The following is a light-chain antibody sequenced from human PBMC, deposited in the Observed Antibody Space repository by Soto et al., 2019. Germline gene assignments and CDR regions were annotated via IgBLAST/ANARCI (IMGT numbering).Light chain of an antibody. CDR1: QSVSTY. J-gene: IGKJ1*01. CDR2: DAS. Sequence: EIVLTQSPATLSLSPGEIATLSCRASQSVSTYLAWYQQKPGQAPRLLIYDASKRATGIPARFSGSGSGTDFTLTIGSLEPEDFAVYYCQQRSNWPWTFGQGTKVEIK. CDR3: QQRSNWPWT. V-gene: IGKV3-11*01.